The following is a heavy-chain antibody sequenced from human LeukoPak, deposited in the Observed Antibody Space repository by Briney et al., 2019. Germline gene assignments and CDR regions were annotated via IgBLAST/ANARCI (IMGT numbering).Heavy chain of an antibody. CDR3: ARSLIAAGNWFDP. CDR2: IYYSGST. D-gene: IGHD2-15*01. J-gene: IGHJ5*02. V-gene: IGHV4-30-4*01. Sequence: PSQTLSLTCTVSGGSISSGDYYWSWLRQPPGKGLEWIGYIYYSGSTYYNPSLKSRVTISVDTSKNQFSLKLSSVTAADTAVYYCARSLIAAGNWFDPWGQGTLVTVSS. CDR1: GGSISSGDYY.